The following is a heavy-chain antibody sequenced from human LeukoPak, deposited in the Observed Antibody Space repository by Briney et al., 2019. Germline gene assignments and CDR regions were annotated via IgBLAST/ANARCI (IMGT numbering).Heavy chain of an antibody. D-gene: IGHD6-13*01. CDR1: GYTFTSYD. CDR3: ARGQQLEGGFDY. Sequence: GASVKVSCKASGYTFTSYDINWVRQATGQGLEWMGWMNPNSGNTGYAQKFQGRVTMTRNTSISTAYMELSSLRSEDTAVYYCARGQQLEGGFDYWGQGTLVTVSS. V-gene: IGHV1-8*01. CDR2: MNPNSGNT. J-gene: IGHJ4*02.